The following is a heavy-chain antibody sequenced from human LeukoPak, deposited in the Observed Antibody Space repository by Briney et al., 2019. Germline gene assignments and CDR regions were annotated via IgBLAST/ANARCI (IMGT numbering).Heavy chain of an antibody. CDR1: GGSFSGYY. CDR3: ARKGRQLWLSFDY. J-gene: IGHJ4*02. V-gene: IGHV4-34*01. CDR2: INHSGST. Sequence: PPETLSLTCAVYGGSFSGYYWSWIRQPPGKGLEWIGEINHSGSTNYNPSLKSRVTISVDTSKNQFSLKLSSVTAADTAVYYCARKGRQLWLSFDYWGQGTLVTVSS. D-gene: IGHD5-18*01.